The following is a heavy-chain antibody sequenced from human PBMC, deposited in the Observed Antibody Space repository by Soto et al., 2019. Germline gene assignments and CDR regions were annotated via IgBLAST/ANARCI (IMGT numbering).Heavy chain of an antibody. CDR2: ISSSSSYI. CDR1: GFTFSSYS. D-gene: IGHD3-16*01. CDR3: ARFRGGLDY. Sequence: LRLSCAASGFTFSSYSMNWVRQAPGKGLEWVSSISSSSSYIYYADSVKGRFTISRDNAKNSLYLQMNSQRAEDTAVYYCARFRGGLDYWGQGTLVTVSS. J-gene: IGHJ4*02. V-gene: IGHV3-21*01.